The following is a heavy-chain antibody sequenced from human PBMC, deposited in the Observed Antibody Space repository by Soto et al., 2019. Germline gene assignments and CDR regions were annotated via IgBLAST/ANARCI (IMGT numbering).Heavy chain of an antibody. CDR1: GCTFTSYV. D-gene: IGHD3-10*01. V-gene: IGHV1-18*04. CDR2: ISAYNGNT. CDR3: AIESRDFDRDDYYGQDV. J-gene: IGHJ6*02. Sequence: ASVMPPCNASGCTFTSYVISWVRQAPGRDLDCMGWISAYNGNTNYAQKLQGRVTMTTDTSTITAYMELRSLRSDDTAVYYCAIESRDFDRDDYYGQDVWAQGTSDTVSS.